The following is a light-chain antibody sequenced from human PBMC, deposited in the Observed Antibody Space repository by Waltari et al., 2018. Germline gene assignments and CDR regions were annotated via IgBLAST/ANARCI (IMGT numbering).Light chain of an antibody. Sequence: QSALTQPPSASGSPGQSVTISCTGTNSAVGTYNYVSWFQQHPGRAPKLLIYEVNKRPSGVPDRFSGSKSDNRASLTVSGLQADDEAVYHCSSYAGSNTLVFGGGTKLTVL. CDR1: NSAVGTYNY. V-gene: IGLV2-8*01. CDR2: EVN. J-gene: IGLJ2*01. CDR3: SSYAGSNTLV.